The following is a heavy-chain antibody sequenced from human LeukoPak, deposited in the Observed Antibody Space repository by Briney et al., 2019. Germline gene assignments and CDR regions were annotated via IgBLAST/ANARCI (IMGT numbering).Heavy chain of an antibody. Sequence: GGSLRLSCAASGFTSSDYTMNWVRQAPGKGLEGVSGISVSDDSTYYADPVKGRFTMSRDNSNNMLYLQMNSLRAEDTAVYYCAKDRYCSSTNCPYDYWGQGTLVTVSS. CDR3: AKDRYCSSTNCPYDY. CDR1: GFTSSDYT. V-gene: IGHV3-23*01. J-gene: IGHJ4*02. D-gene: IGHD2-2*01. CDR2: ISVSDDST.